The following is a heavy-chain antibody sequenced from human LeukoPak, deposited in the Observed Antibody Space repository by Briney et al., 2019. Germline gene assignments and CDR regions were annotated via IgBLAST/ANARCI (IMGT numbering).Heavy chain of an antibody. CDR3: ARDRDSNYGYYYYYMDV. Sequence: GGSLRLSCAASGFIVNTNYMTWVRQAPGRGLEWVSFIYADGNTYYADSVKGRFTISRDNAKSSLYLQMNSLRAEDTAVYYCARDRDSNYGYYYYYMDVWGKGTTVTVSS. CDR1: GFIVNTNY. CDR2: IYADGNT. V-gene: IGHV3-53*01. D-gene: IGHD4-11*01. J-gene: IGHJ6*03.